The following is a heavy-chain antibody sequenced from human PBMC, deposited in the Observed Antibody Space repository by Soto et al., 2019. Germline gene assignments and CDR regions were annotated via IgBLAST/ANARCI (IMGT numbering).Heavy chain of an antibody. D-gene: IGHD2-15*01. CDR2: ISGSGGST. CDR1: GFTFSSYA. CDR3: AKGYCSGGSCYSDLFLVPVYFDY. Sequence: GGSLRLSCAASGFTFSSYAMSWVRQAPGKGLEWVSAISGSGGSTYYADSVKGRFTISRDNSKNTLYLQMNSLRAEDTAVYYCAKGYCSGGSCYSDLFLVPVYFDYWGQGTLVTVSS. J-gene: IGHJ4*02. V-gene: IGHV3-23*01.